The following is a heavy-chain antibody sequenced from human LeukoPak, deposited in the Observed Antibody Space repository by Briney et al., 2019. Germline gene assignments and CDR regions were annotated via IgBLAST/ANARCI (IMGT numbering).Heavy chain of an antibody. J-gene: IGHJ4*02. CDR3: AKDSWEVGASSEIDY. Sequence: GGSLRLSCAASGFTFSSYGMHWVRQAPGKGLEWVGFIRYDGSDKYYADSVKGRFTISRDNPKNTLYLQVNSLRAEDTAVYCCAKDSWEVGASSEIDYWGEGTL. CDR1: GFTFSSYG. V-gene: IGHV3-30*02. D-gene: IGHD1-26*01. CDR2: IRYDGSDK.